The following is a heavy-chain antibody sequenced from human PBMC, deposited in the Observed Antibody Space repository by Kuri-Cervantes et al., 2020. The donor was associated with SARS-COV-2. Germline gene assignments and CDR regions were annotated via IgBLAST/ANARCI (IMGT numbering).Heavy chain of an antibody. J-gene: IGHJ4*02. V-gene: IGHV1-2*04. CDR3: ARIRFGELFRFDY. D-gene: IGHD3-10*01. CDR2: INPNSGGT. Sequence: ASVTVSCKASGYTFTGYYMHWVRQAPGQGLEWMGWINPNSGGTNYAQKFQGWVTMTRDTSISTAYMELSRLRSDDTAVYYCARIRFGELFRFDYWGQGTLVTVSS. CDR1: GYTFTGYY.